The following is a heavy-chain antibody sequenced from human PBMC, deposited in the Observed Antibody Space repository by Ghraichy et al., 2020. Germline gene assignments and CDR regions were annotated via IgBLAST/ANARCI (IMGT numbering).Heavy chain of an antibody. Sequence: GGSLRLSCAASGFTFSNYAMSWVRQAPGKGLEWVSSITDGGGGTDYADSVKGRFTISRDNSKKTLYLQMNSLRAEDTAVYYCAKDDYGSGSYYTLSFDYWGQGTLVNVSS. CDR3: AKDDYGSGSYYTLSFDY. J-gene: IGHJ4*02. D-gene: IGHD3-10*01. V-gene: IGHV3-23*01. CDR1: GFTFSNYA. CDR2: ITDGGGGT.